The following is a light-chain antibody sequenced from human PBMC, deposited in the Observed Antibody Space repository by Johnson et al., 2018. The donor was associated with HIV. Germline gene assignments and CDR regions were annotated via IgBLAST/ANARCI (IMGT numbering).Light chain of an antibody. CDR2: DND. Sequence: QSVLTQPPSVSAAPGQKVTSSCSGSSSNIGNNYVSWYQQLPGTAPKLLIYDNDKRPSGIPDRFSGSRPGTSATLGINGIQAGDEAYYYCGTWDSLLIAYVFGTGTKVTVL. V-gene: IGLV1-51*01. J-gene: IGLJ1*01. CDR1: SSNIGNNY. CDR3: GTWDSLLIAYV.